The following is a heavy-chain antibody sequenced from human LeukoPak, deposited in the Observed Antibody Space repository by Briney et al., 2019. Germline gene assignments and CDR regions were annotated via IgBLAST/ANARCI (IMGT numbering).Heavy chain of an antibody. CDR1: GGSISSYY. J-gene: IGHJ4*02. V-gene: IGHV4-59*08. D-gene: IGHD6-19*01. CDR3: ARLVGHSSGWYTGFETLFHY. CDR2: IYYSGST. Sequence: SETLSLTCTVSGGSISSYYWSWIRQPPGKGLEWIGYIYYSGSTNYNPSLKRRVTISVDTTKNQFSLKLSSVTAADTAVYYCARLVGHSSGWYTGFETLFHYWGQGTLVTVSS.